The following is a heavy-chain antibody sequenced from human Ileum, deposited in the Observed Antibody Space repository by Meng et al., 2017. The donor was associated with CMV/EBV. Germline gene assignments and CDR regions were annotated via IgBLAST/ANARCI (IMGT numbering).Heavy chain of an antibody. D-gene: IGHD2-2*01. J-gene: IGHJ5*02. CDR1: GGSISNYY. V-gene: IGHV4-4*07. CDR2: IYSSGST. Sequence: QGELQGSAPGLGNPSETLSLTCTCSGGSISNYYWNWIRQPAGKGLEWIGRIYSSGSTKYNPSLKSRVTMSVDTSQNQFSLKLNSVTAADTAVYYCARDREWGCTSSSCQTNWFDPWGQGTLVTVSS. CDR3: ARDREWGCTSSSCQTNWFDP.